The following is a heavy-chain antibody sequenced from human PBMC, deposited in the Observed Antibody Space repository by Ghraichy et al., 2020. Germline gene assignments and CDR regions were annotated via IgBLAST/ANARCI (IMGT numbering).Heavy chain of an antibody. V-gene: IGHV4-39*01. D-gene: IGHD3-9*01. J-gene: IGHJ4*02. CDR3: ARPTSHGDILTGVFDY. CDR1: GASINNNNYY. CDR2: VYYSGST. Sequence: SETLSLTCTVSGASINNNNYYWGWIRQPPGEGLEWIGNVYYSGSTYYNPSLKSRVTISVDTSKNQFSLKLTSVTAADTAVYYCARPTSHGDILTGVFDYWGQGTLVTVSS.